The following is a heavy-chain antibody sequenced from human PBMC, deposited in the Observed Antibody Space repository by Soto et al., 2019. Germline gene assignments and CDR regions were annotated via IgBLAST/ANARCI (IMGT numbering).Heavy chain of an antibody. Sequence: SETLSLTCTVSGGSISSYYWSWIRQPPGKGLEWIGYIYYSGSTNYNPSLKSRVTISVDTSKNQFSLKLSSVTAADTAVYYCASQGVLKSWCGAFDIWGQGTMVTVSS. CDR3: ASQGVLKSWCGAFDI. J-gene: IGHJ3*02. V-gene: IGHV4-59*01. CDR1: GGSISSYY. CDR2: IYYSGST. D-gene: IGHD6-13*01.